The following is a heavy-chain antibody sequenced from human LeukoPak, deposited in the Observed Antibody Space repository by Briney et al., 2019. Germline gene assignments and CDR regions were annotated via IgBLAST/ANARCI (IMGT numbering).Heavy chain of an antibody. CDR2: IWYDGSNK. CDR1: GFTFTSYC. Sequence: GRSLRLSCATSGFTFTSYCMHWVRQAPGKGLEWVALIWYDGSNKYYADSVKGRFTISRDNSKNTLDLQMNSLRAEYTAVYYCARDAYGDKESGYYYYGWDVWGRGTTVTVSS. D-gene: IGHD4-17*01. J-gene: IGHJ6*02. V-gene: IGHV3-33*01. CDR3: ARDAYGDKESGYYYYGWDV.